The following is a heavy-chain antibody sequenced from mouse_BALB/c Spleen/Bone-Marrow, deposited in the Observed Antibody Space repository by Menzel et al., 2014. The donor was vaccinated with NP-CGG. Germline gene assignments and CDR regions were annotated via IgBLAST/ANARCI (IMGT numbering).Heavy chain of an antibody. Sequence: EVQLQESGPELVKPGASVKIPCKASGYTFTDYNMDWVKQSHGKSLEWIGDINPNNGGTIYNQKFKGKATLTVDKSSGTAYMELRSLTSEDTAVYYCARGYGGSLGYFDYWGQGTTLTVSS. CDR3: ARGYGGSLGYFDY. CDR1: GYTFTDYN. D-gene: IGHD2-14*01. CDR2: INPNNGGT. V-gene: IGHV1-18*01. J-gene: IGHJ2*01.